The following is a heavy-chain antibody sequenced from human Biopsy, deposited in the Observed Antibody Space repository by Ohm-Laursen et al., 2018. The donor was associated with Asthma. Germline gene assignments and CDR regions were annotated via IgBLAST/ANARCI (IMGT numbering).Heavy chain of an antibody. J-gene: IGHJ3*01. CDR3: ARTYYDFLTGQVKDVFGV. Sequence: SSVKVSCNASGYTFINYAIHWVRQAPGQRLEWMGWINAGNGNTKYSQKVQGRVTITRDTSASTAYMELRSLRSEDTATYYCARTYYDFLTGQVKDVFGVWGQGTMVTVSS. V-gene: IGHV1-3*01. CDR2: INAGNGNT. CDR1: GYTFINYA. D-gene: IGHD3-9*01.